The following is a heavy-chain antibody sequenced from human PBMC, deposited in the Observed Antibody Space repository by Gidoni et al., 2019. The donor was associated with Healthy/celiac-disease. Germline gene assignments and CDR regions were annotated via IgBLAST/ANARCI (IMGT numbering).Heavy chain of an antibody. V-gene: IGHV3-23*01. CDR1: GFTFSSYA. D-gene: IGHD4-17*01. CDR2: ISGSGGST. J-gene: IGHJ4*02. Sequence: EVQLLESGGGLVQPGGSLRLSCAASGFTFSSYAMSWVRPAPGKGLEWVSAISGSGGSTYYADSVKGRFTISRDNSKNTLYLQMNSLRAEDTAVYYCAKDRLRGMTTVTAVDYWGQGTLVTVSS. CDR3: AKDRLRGMTTVTAVDY.